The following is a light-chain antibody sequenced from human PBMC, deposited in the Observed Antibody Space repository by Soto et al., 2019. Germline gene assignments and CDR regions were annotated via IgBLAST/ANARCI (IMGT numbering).Light chain of an antibody. J-gene: IGKJ2*01. V-gene: IGKV3-15*01. Sequence: EIMMTQSPATLSVSPGERATLSCRASQSISSNLAWYQQRPGQAPRLLIFGASTRATGIPARFSGSGSETEFTLTISSLQSEDFAVYYCQQYNNWPYTFGQGTKLEIQ. CDR1: QSISSN. CDR2: GAS. CDR3: QQYNNWPYT.